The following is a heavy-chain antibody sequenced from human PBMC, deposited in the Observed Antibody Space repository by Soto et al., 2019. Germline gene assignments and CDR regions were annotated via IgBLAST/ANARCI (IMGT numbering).Heavy chain of an antibody. Sequence: QLQLQESGPGLVKPSETLSLTCTVSGGSISSSSYYWGWIRQPPGKGLEWIGSIYYSGSTYYNPSLKSRVTISVDTSKNQFSLKLSSVTAADTAVYYCARQGLAAAGYYFDYWGQGTLVTVSS. V-gene: IGHV4-39*01. CDR3: ARQGLAAAGYYFDY. J-gene: IGHJ4*02. D-gene: IGHD6-13*01. CDR2: IYYSGST. CDR1: GGSISSSSYY.